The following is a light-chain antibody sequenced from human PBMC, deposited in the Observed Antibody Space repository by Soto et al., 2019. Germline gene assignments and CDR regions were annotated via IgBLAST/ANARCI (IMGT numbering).Light chain of an antibody. CDR2: EVS. CDR3: NSYTSSSAHYV. CDR1: SGDVGGYRY. V-gene: IGLV2-14*01. Sequence: QSSLPQPASVSWSPGHSITISCTGTSGDVGGYRYVSWFQHHPGKAPKVIIYEVSNRASGVSNRFSGSKSGNTAFLTISGLQAEDEADYYCNSYTSSSAHYVFGTGTKVTVL. J-gene: IGLJ1*01.